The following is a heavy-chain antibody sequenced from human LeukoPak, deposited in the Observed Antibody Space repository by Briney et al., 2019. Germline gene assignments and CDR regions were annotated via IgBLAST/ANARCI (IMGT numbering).Heavy chain of an antibody. CDR1: GYSFTSYW. V-gene: IGHV5-51*01. CDR2: IYPGDSDT. CDR3: ARGYCSSTSCYTYFDY. Sequence: GESLKISCKGSGYSFTSYWIGGVRQMPGKGLEWMGIIYPGDSDTRYSPSFQGQVTISADKSISTAYLQWSSLKASDTAMYYCARGYCSSTSCYTYFDYWGQGTLVTVSS. J-gene: IGHJ4*02. D-gene: IGHD2-2*02.